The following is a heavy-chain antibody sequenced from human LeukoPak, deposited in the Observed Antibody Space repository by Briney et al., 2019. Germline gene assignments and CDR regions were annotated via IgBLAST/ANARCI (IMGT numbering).Heavy chain of an antibody. CDR1: GFTLSGYS. D-gene: IGHD6-19*01. J-gene: IGHJ5*02. Sequence: PGGSLRLSCAASGFTLSGYSMNWVRQAPGKGLEWVSCISTSSSYIYNADSVKGRFTISRDNAKNSLYLQMNSLRAEDTAVYYCVRDHSGWSLDPWGQGTLVTVSS. CDR2: ISTSSSYI. V-gene: IGHV3-21*01. CDR3: VRDHSGWSLDP.